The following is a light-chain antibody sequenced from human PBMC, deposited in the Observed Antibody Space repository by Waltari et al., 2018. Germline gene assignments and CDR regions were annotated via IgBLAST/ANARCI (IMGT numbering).Light chain of an antibody. Sequence: NSLLTQPHSVSESPGKTVTISCTRTSDSIASNYVQWYQQRPGSAPTTVIFEANQRPSGVPERFSASIDTSSNSASLTISGLKTEDEALYYCQSYDSDGGVVFGGGTKLTVL. CDR1: SDSIASNY. CDR3: QSYDSDGGVV. CDR2: EAN. V-gene: IGLV6-57*03. J-gene: IGLJ2*01.